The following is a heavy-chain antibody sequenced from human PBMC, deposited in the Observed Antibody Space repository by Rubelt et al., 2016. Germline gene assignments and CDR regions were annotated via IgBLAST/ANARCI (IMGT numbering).Heavy chain of an antibody. D-gene: IGHD1-26*01. V-gene: IGHV4-34*01. Sequence: QVQLQLWGAGLLKPSETLSLTCAVYGGSFSGYYWSWIRQAPGKGLEWIGEINHSGTTNNNPSPKSRVPTSVDTSKTQFSLKLRSVTAADTAVYYCARRGFRRPDYYPLEYWGQGALVTVSS. J-gene: IGHJ4*02. CDR1: GGSFSGYY. CDR3: ARRGFRRPDYYPLEY. CDR2: INHSGTT.